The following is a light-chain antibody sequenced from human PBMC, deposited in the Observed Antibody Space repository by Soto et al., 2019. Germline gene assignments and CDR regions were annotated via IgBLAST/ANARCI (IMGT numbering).Light chain of an antibody. J-gene: IGKJ5*01. CDR1: QRVNTN. CDR2: GAS. V-gene: IGKV3-15*01. CDR3: QQYGTFLPIP. Sequence: IGMTKSPATLSVKKGERAAPSCRAGQRVNTNLAWSQQKPGQAPRLLIYGASTRATGIPARFSGSGSGTEFTLTISILSPEDFAMYFCQQYGTFLPIPFGQVGRL.